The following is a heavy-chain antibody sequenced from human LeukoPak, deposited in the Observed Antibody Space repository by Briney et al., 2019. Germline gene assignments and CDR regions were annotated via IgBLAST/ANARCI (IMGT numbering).Heavy chain of an antibody. CDR1: GYTFTSYY. Sequence: ASVKVSCKASGYTFTSYYMHWVRQAPGQGLEWMGIINPSGGSTSYAQKFQGRVTMTRDMSTSTVYMGLSSLRSEDTAVYYCARSPRFYYFDYWGQGTLVTVSS. J-gene: IGHJ4*02. CDR3: ARSPRFYYFDY. V-gene: IGHV1-46*01. D-gene: IGHD5/OR15-5a*01. CDR2: INPSGGST.